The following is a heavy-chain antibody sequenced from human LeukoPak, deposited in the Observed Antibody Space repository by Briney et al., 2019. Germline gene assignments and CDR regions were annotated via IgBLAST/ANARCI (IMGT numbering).Heavy chain of an antibody. CDR3: TRHSDKYCSGAGCYVYNFYGMDV. CDR1: GFTFSSYA. CDR2: IRSKANSYVT. D-gene: IGHD2-15*01. V-gene: IGHV3-73*01. J-gene: IGHJ6*02. Sequence: PGGSLRLSCAASGFTFSSYAMHWVRQASGRGLEWLGRIRSKANSYVTAYAASVNGRFIISRDDSRDTAYLQMNSLQTEDTAVYYCTRHSDKYCSGAGCYVYNFYGMDVWGRGTTVTVSS.